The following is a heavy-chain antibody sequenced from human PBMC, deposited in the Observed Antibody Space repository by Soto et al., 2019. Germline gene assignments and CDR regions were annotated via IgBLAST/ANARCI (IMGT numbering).Heavy chain of an antibody. D-gene: IGHD6-6*01. CDR3: ARGLSSPSAAGV. V-gene: IGHV4-39*01. Sequence: QLQLQESGPGLVKPSETLSLTCAVSGGSVSSGGNYWGWIRQSPGKGLEWIGSVHDTGTTHYNPSLTRRVTISVDTSKTQFSLNVNSVTAADTAVYYCARGLSSPSAAGVWGQGTLVTVSS. CDR2: VHDTGTT. CDR1: GGSVSSGGNY. J-gene: IGHJ4*02.